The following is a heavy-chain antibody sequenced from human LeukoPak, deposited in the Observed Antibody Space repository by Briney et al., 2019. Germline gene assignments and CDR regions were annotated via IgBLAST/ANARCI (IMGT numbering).Heavy chain of an antibody. D-gene: IGHD3-10*02. CDR3: AELGITMIGGV. CDR1: GFTFSSYE. J-gene: IGHJ6*04. V-gene: IGHV3-48*03. Sequence: GGSLTLSCAASGFTFSSYEMNWVRQAPWKGLEWVSYISSSGSTIYYADSVKGRFTISRDNAKNSLYLQMNSLRAEDTAVYYCAELGITMIGGVWGKGTTVTISS. CDR2: ISSSGSTI.